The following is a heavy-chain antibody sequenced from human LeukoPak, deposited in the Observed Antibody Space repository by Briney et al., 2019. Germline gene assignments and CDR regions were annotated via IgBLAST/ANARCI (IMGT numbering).Heavy chain of an antibody. J-gene: IGHJ4*02. CDR2: ISPSSNYI. CDR1: GFTFSSYS. CDR3: ARDLRHSVGGTSY. D-gene: IGHD4-23*01. V-gene: IGHV3-21*01. Sequence: GGSLRLSCAASGFTFSSYSMYWVRQAPGKGLEWVSSISPSSNYIYYADSVKGRFTISRDNAKTSLYLQMNSLRAEDTAVYYCARDLRHSVGGTSYWGQGTLVTVSS.